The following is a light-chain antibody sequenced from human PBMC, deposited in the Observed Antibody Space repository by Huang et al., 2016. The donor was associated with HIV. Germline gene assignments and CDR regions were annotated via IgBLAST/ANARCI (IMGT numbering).Light chain of an antibody. J-gene: IGKJ4*01. V-gene: IGKV1-9*01. CDR3: QQLRSYPLT. CDR1: QGISTS. CDR2: DAS. Sequence: IQLTPSPSSLSASIGDRVTITCRASQGISTSLAWYQQKPGKAPNLLIFDASSLRSGVPSRFSGSRSGTVFTLSISSLQPEDFATYFCQQLRSYPLTFGGGTKVEIK.